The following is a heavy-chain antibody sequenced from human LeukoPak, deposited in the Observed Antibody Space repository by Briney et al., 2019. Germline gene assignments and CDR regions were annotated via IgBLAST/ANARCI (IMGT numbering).Heavy chain of an antibody. D-gene: IGHD6-6*01. CDR1: RYTYTSYG. CDR2: ISGYNGNT. J-gene: IGHJ4*02. CDR3: ARRTYSSSSSIFDY. V-gene: IGHV1-18*01. Sequence: GSVKVSCKATRYTYTSYGISWVRQAPGQEREGMAWISGYNGNTNYALKRQGRATMTTDTSTRTAYMELRSLRSDDTAVYYCARRTYSSSSSIFDYWGQGTLVTVSS.